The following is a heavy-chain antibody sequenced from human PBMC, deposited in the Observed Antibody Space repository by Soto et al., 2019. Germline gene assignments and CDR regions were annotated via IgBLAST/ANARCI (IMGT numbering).Heavy chain of an antibody. CDR3: ARHRKIFGVSNSAPYYFDY. J-gene: IGHJ4*02. V-gene: IGHV4-39*01. CDR2: IYYSGST. Sequence: QLQLQESGPGLVKPSETLSLTCTVSGGSISSSSYYWGWIRQPPGKGLEWIGSIYYSGSTYYNPSLKSRVTISVDTSKNQFSLKLSSVTAADTAVYYCARHRKIFGVSNSAPYYFDYWGQGTLVTVSS. D-gene: IGHD3-3*01. CDR1: GGSISSSSYY.